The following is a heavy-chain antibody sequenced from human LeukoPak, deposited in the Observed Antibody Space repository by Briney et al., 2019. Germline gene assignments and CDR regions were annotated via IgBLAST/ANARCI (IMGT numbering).Heavy chain of an antibody. CDR2: ISTSGTTI. J-gene: IGHJ4*02. D-gene: IGHD1-26*01. CDR1: GFTFSDYY. V-gene: IGHV3-11*04. Sequence: PGGSLRLSCAASGFTFSDYYMSWIRQAPGKGLEWVSYISTSGTTIRYADPVKGRFTISRDDAKNSLYLQMNNLRAEDAAVHYCARVRGSYSSDYWGQGTLVTVSS. CDR3: ARVRGSYSSDY.